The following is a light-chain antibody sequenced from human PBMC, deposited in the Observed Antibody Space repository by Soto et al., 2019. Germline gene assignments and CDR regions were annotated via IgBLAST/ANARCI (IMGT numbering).Light chain of an antibody. V-gene: IGKV1-9*01. CDR3: QQLKTYPFT. CDR1: QGTSNY. CDR2: ATS. Sequence: IHLTQSPSFLSSSVGYRVTITCRASQGTSNYLAWYQQKAGKAPKLLIYATSTLQSGVPSRFSGSGSGTEFTLTISSLQPEDFATYYCQQLKTYPFTFGRGTRLEIK. J-gene: IGKJ5*01.